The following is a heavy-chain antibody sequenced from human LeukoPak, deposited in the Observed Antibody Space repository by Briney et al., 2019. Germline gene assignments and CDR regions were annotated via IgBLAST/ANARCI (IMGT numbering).Heavy chain of an antibody. D-gene: IGHD6-19*01. V-gene: IGHV3-48*03. CDR3: AKDLVDSSGWYKYFDY. CDR1: GFTFSSYE. Sequence: GGSLRLSCAASGFTFSSYEMNWVRQAPGKGLEWVSYISSSGSTIYYADSVKGRFTISRDNSKNTLYLQMNSLRAEDTAVYYCAKDLVDSSGWYKYFDYWGQGTLVTVSS. J-gene: IGHJ4*02. CDR2: ISSSGSTI.